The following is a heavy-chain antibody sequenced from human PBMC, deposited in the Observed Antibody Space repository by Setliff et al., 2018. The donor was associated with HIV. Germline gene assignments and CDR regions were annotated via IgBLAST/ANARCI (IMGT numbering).Heavy chain of an antibody. CDR3: ARSYCSGGSCYRFDAFDI. CDR2: IIPILGIA. D-gene: IGHD2-15*01. CDR1: GGTFSSYA. J-gene: IGHJ3*02. Sequence: ASVKVSCKASGGTFSSYAISWVRQAPGQGLEWMGGIIPILGIANYAQKFQGRVTITADKSTRTAYMELSSLRSEDTAVYYCARSYCSGGSCYRFDAFDIWGQGTMVTVSS. V-gene: IGHV1-69*10.